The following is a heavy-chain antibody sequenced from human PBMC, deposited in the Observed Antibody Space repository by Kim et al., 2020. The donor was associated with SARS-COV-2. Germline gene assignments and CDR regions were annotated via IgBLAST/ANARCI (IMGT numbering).Heavy chain of an antibody. V-gene: IGHV3-30*01. D-gene: IGHD7-27*01. Sequence: ADSVKGRFTISRDNSKNTLYLQMNSLRAEDTAVYYCARNPATGDYYYMDVWGKGTTVTVSS. CDR3: ARNPATGDYYYMDV. J-gene: IGHJ6*03.